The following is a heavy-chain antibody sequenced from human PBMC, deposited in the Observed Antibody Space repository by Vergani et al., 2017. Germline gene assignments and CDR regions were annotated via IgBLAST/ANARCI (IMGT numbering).Heavy chain of an antibody. CDR1: GGTFSSYA. V-gene: IGHV1-69*01. D-gene: IGHD2-2*01. CDR2: IIPIFGTA. Sequence: QVQLVQSGAEVKKPGSSVKVSCKASGGTFSSYAISWVRQAPGQGLEWMGGIIPIFGTANYAQKFQGRVTITADESKSTAYMELSSLRSEDTAVYYCARAIVVVPAAIVDRIPRDYYYYGMDVWGQGTTVTVSS. J-gene: IGHJ6*02. CDR3: ARAIVVVPAAIVDRIPRDYYYYGMDV.